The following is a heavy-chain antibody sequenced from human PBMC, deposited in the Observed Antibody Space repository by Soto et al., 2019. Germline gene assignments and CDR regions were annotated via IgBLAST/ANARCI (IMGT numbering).Heavy chain of an antibody. CDR2: VYYSGST. J-gene: IGHJ3*02. CDR1: GGSISSSNYY. CDR3: ARPTLGAFDI. V-gene: IGHV4-39*01. D-gene: IGHD3-16*01. Sequence: SETLSLTCTVSGGSISSSNYYWGWIRQPPGKGLEWIGSVYYSGSTSYNSSLKSRVTISVDTSKNQFSLRLSSVTAADTAVYYCARPTLGAFDIWGQGTMVTVSS.